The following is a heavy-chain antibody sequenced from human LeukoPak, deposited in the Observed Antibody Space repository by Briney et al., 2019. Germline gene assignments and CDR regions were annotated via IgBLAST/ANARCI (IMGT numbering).Heavy chain of an antibody. CDR2: IYYSGST. J-gene: IGHJ3*02. CDR1: GGSISSYC. D-gene: IGHD3-22*01. V-gene: IGHV4-59*01. CDR3: ARELTYYYDSSGDYDAFDI. Sequence: PSETLSLTCTVSGGSISSYCWSWIRQPPGKGLEWIGYIYYSGSTNYNPSLKSRVTISVDTSKNQFSLKLSSVTAADTAVYYCARELTYYYDSSGDYDAFDIWGQGTMVTVSS.